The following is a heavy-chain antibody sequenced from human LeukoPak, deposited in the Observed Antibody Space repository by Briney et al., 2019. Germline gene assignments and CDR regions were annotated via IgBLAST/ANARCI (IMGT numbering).Heavy chain of an antibody. CDR1: GYSISSGYY. CDR3: ARDHGSIRLFDY. Sequence: PSETLSLTCTVSGYSISSGYYWGWIRQPPGKGLEWIGNIYHSGSTYSNPSLKSRVIISVDTSKNQFSLKLSSVTAADTAVYYCARDHGSIRLFDYWGQGTLVTVSS. J-gene: IGHJ4*02. V-gene: IGHV4-38-2*02. CDR2: IYHSGST. D-gene: IGHD4-23*01.